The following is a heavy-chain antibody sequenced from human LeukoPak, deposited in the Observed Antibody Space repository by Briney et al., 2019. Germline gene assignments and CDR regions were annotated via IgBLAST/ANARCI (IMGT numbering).Heavy chain of an antibody. J-gene: IGHJ5*02. CDR3: ARGLNSSPTEFDP. D-gene: IGHD6-6*01. CDR2: IIPIFGTA. V-gene: IGHV1-69*05. Sequence: ASVKVSCKASGGTFSSYAISWVRQAPGQGLEWMGRIIPIFGTASYAQKFQGRVTITTDESTSTAYMELSSLRSEDTAVYYCARGLNSSPTEFDPWGQGTLVTVSS. CDR1: GGTFSSYA.